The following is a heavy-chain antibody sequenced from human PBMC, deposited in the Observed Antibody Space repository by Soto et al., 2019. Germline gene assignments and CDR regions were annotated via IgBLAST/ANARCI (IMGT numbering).Heavy chain of an antibody. V-gene: IGHV3-30-3*01. CDR1: GFTFSSYA. CDR2: ISYDGSNK. CDR3: ARDWNDRPYYFDH. J-gene: IGHJ4*02. D-gene: IGHD1-1*01. Sequence: GGSLRLSCAASGFTFSSYAMHWVRQAPGMGLEWVAVISYDGSNKYYADSVKGRFTISRDNSKNTLYLQMNSLRAEDTAVYYCARDWNDRPYYFDHWGQGTLVTVSS.